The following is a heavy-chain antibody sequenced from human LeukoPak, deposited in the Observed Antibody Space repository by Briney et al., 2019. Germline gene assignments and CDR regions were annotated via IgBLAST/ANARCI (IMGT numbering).Heavy chain of an antibody. V-gene: IGHV3-48*01. Sequence: GGSLRLSCAPSGFTFRSYGMSWVRQAPGKGLEWVSYISSSSSTIYYADSVKGRFTISRDNAKNSLYLQMNSLRAEDTAVYYCAREQDYGDYIREVGFDYWGQGTLVTVSS. D-gene: IGHD4-17*01. CDR1: GFTFRSYG. CDR3: AREQDYGDYIREVGFDY. J-gene: IGHJ4*02. CDR2: ISSSSSTI.